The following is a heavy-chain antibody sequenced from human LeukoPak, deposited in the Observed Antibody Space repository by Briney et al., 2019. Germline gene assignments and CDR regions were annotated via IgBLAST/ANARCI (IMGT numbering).Heavy chain of an antibody. CDR1: GGSFSGYY. J-gene: IGHJ6*03. Sequence: SETLSLTCAVYGGSFSGYYWSWIRQPPGKGLEWIGEINHSGSTNYNPSLKSRVTISVDTSKNQFSLKVSSVTAADTAVYYCARGDCSSTICYSPMDVWGKGTTVTVSS. V-gene: IGHV4-34*01. CDR3: ARGDCSSTICYSPMDV. CDR2: INHSGST. D-gene: IGHD2-2*01.